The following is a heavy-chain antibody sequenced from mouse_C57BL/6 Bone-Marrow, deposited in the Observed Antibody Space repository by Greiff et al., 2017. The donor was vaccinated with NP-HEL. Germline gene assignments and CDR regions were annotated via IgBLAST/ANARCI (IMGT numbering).Heavy chain of an antibody. D-gene: IGHD2-13*01. CDR3: ARWGLYQLRDYFDY. Sequence: QVQLQQSGAELARPGASVKMSCKASGYTFTSYTMHWVKQRPGQGLEWIGYINPSSGYTKYNQKFKDKATLTADKSSSIAYMQLSSLTSEDSAVYYCARWGLYQLRDYFDYWGQGTTLTVSS. J-gene: IGHJ2*01. V-gene: IGHV1-4*01. CDR2: INPSSGYT. CDR1: GYTFTSYT.